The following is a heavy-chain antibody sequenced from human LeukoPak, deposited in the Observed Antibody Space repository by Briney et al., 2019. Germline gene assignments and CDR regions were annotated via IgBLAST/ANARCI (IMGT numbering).Heavy chain of an antibody. CDR2: ISSSGTTI. Sequence: GGSLRLSCAASGFTFSSYEMNWVRQAPGKGLEWVSFISSSGTTINQPDSVKGRFTISRDNAKNSVHLQMDNLRVEDTAVYYCARGWDRAHPTGFEFDVWGQGTLVTASS. J-gene: IGHJ4*02. V-gene: IGHV3-48*03. D-gene: IGHD1-26*01. CDR3: ARGWDRAHPTGFEFDV. CDR1: GFTFSSYE.